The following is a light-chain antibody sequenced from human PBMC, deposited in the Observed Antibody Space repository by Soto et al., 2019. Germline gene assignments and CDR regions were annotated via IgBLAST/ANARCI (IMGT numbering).Light chain of an antibody. CDR3: QQYSSSPWP. CDR1: QSITNNY. Sequence: EIVLPQSPGTLALSPGERATFSCRASQSITNNYFVCYHQKPGQAPRLLIYVASSRATGIPDRFSGSESGTDFTLTISRLEPEDFAGYHCQQYSSSPWPFGQGTKVEIK. CDR2: VAS. J-gene: IGKJ1*01. V-gene: IGKV3-20*01.